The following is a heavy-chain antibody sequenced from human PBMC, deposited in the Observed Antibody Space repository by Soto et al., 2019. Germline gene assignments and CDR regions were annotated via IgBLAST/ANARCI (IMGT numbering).Heavy chain of an antibody. D-gene: IGHD6-13*01. CDR1: GFTFSSYA. CDR3: AKDGSSLFYYYYGMDV. CDR2: ITRDGYNK. J-gene: IGHJ6*02. Sequence: SLRLSCAASGFTFSSYALNWVRQAPGKGLEWVASITRDGYNKYYADSVKGRFTISRDNSKNTLYLQMNSLRAEDTAVYYCAKDGSSLFYYYYGMDVWGQGTTVTVSS. V-gene: IGHV3-30*04.